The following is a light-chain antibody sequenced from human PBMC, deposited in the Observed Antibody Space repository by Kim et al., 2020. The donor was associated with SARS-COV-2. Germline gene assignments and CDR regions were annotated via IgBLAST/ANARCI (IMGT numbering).Light chain of an antibody. Sequence: ATAQMARISGGGNNIGSKAVHWYQQTPGQDPVRGIYGDRNRPSGIPERCSGSNPGNTATLTISRIEAGDEADYYCQVWDSSSDLKVFGGGTQLTVL. CDR1: NIGSKA. CDR2: GDR. J-gene: IGLJ3*02. V-gene: IGLV3-12*02. CDR3: QVWDSSSDLKV.